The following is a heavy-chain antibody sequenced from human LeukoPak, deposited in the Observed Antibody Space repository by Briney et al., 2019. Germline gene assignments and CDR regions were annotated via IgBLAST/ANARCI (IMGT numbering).Heavy chain of an antibody. CDR1: GGSISSSSYY. V-gene: IGHV4-39*01. D-gene: IGHD3-3*01. Sequence: PSETLSLTCTDSGGSISSSSYYWGWIRQPPGKGLEWIGSIYYSGSTYYNPSLKSRVTISVDTSKNQFSLKLSSETAADTAVYYCARHNTQITIFGVVSPYKRFDPWGQGTLVTVSS. CDR3: ARHNTQITIFGVVSPYKRFDP. CDR2: IYYSGST. J-gene: IGHJ5*02.